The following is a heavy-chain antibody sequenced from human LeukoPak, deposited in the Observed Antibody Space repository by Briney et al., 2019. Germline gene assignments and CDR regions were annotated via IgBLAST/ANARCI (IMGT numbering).Heavy chain of an antibody. V-gene: IGHV3-53*01. D-gene: IGHD2-2*01. CDR1: GFTVSSTY. CDR2: IYSGGST. J-gene: IGHJ4*02. Sequence: GGSLRLSCAASGFTVSSTYMSWVRQAPGKGPEWVSVIYSGGSTYYADSAKGRFTISRDNSKNTLYLQMNSLRAEDTAVYYCAKDVRYCTSTNCYGAYFDCWGQGTLVTVSS. CDR3: AKDVRYCTSTNCYGAYFDC.